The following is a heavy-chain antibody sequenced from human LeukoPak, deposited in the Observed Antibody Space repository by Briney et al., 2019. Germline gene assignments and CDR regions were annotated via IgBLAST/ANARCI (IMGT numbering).Heavy chain of an antibody. Sequence: GGSLRLSCVASGFTVSSNYMSWVRQAPGKGLEWVSVIYSGGSTYYADSVKGRFTISRDNSKNTLYLQMNSLRAEDTAVYYCARFIAAAAPPDYWGQGTLVTVSS. J-gene: IGHJ4*02. CDR2: IYSGGST. CDR3: ARFIAAAAPPDY. D-gene: IGHD6-13*01. CDR1: GFTVSSNY. V-gene: IGHV3-53*01.